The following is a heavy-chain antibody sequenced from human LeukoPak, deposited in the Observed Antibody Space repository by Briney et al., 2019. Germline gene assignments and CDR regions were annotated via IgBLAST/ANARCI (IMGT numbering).Heavy chain of an antibody. CDR1: GFTVSSNY. CDR3: AKDQGYSGYDPLDY. CDR2: ISGSGGRT. D-gene: IGHD5-12*01. V-gene: IGHV3-23*01. Sequence: QPGGSLRLSCAASGFTVSSNYMSWVRQAPGKGLEWVSAISGSGGRTYYADSVKGRFTISRDNSKNTLYLQMNSLRAEDTAVYYCAKDQGYSGYDPLDYWGQGTLVTVSS. J-gene: IGHJ4*02.